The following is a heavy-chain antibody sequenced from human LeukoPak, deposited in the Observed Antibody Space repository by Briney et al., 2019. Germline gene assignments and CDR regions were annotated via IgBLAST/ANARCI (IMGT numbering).Heavy chain of an antibody. J-gene: IGHJ4*02. CDR1: GFTVSSNY. D-gene: IGHD4-17*01. Sequence: PGGSLRLSCAASGFTVSSNYMSWVRQAPGKGLEWVSVIYSGGSTYYADSVKGRFTISRDNSKNTLYLQMNSLRAEDTAVYYCARHDYGDYEPYFDYWGEDTLVTVSS. V-gene: IGHV3-53*01. CDR3: ARHDYGDYEPYFDY. CDR2: IYSGGST.